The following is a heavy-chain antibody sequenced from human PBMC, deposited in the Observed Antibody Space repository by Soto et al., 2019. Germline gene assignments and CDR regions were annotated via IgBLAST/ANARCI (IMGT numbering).Heavy chain of an antibody. D-gene: IGHD3-16*02. CDR2: IYYSGST. CDR1: GGSISSYY. Sequence: SETLSLTCTVSGGSISSYYWSWIRQPPGKGLEWIGYIYYSGSTNYNPSLKSRVTISVDTSKNQFSLKLSSVTAADTAVYYCARTYYDYIWGSYRTYYFDYWGQGTLVTV. J-gene: IGHJ4*02. V-gene: IGHV4-59*01. CDR3: ARTYYDYIWGSYRTYYFDY.